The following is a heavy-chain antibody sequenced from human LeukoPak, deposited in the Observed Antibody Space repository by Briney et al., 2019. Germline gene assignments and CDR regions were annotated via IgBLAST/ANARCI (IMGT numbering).Heavy chain of an antibody. V-gene: IGHV3-30*02. CDR2: IRYDGSNK. D-gene: IGHD6-19*01. Sequence: GGSLRLSCAASAFTFSRYGMHWVRQAPGKGLEWVAFIRYDGSNKYYADSVKGRFTISRDNSKNTLYLQMNSLRAEDTAVYYCARGSSGWYGIDYWGQGALVNVSS. J-gene: IGHJ4*02. CDR1: AFTFSRYG. CDR3: ARGSSGWYGIDY.